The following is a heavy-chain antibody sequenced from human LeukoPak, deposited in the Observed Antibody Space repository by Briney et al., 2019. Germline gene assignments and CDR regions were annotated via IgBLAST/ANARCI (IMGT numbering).Heavy chain of an antibody. CDR3: ARDRPYNYYDSSGYYGALGYYYYMDV. V-gene: IGHV1-2*02. Sequence: ASVKVSCTASGGTFTHFVISWLRQAPGQGLEWMGWINPNSGGTNYAQKFQGRATMTRDTSISTAYMELSRLRSDDTAVYYCARDRPYNYYDSSGYYGALGYYYYMDVWGKGTTVTVSS. D-gene: IGHD3-22*01. CDR2: INPNSGGT. J-gene: IGHJ6*03. CDR1: GGTFTHFV.